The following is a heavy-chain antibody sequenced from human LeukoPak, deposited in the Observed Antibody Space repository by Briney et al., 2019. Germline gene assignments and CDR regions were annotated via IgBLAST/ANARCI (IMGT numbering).Heavy chain of an antibody. CDR1: GGSISSYY. CDR2: VYYSGST. J-gene: IGHJ3*02. CDR3: ARSDHSGSGSYTEFDAFDI. D-gene: IGHD3-10*01. Sequence: SETLSLTCTVSGGSISSYYWSWLRQPPGKGLEWIGYVYYSGSTSYNPSLKSRVTISVDTSKNQFSLKLSSVTAADSAVYYCARSDHSGSGSYTEFDAFDIWGQGTMVTVSS. V-gene: IGHV4-59*13.